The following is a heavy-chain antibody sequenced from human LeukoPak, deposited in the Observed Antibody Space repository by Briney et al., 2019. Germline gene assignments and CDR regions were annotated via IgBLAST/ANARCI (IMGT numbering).Heavy chain of an antibody. CDR3: ATITGTHGHYYMDV. Sequence: ASVKVSCKASGYTFTSYDINWVRQATGQGLEWMGWMNPNSGNTGYAQKFQGRVTMTRDTSTSTVYMELSSLRSEDTAVYYCATITGTHGHYYMDVWGKGTTVTVSS. CDR2: MNPNSGNT. D-gene: IGHD1-20*01. J-gene: IGHJ6*03. CDR1: GYTFTSYD. V-gene: IGHV1-8*02.